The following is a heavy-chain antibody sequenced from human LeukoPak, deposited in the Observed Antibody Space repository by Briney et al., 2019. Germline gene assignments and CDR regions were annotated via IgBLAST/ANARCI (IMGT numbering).Heavy chain of an antibody. CDR3: AREGDYFQH. V-gene: IGHV1-2*02. Sequence: ASVKVSCKASVYTFTDYYMHWVRQAPGQGLEWMGWISPNSGGTNYVQKFQGRVTMTRDTSISTVYMELTRLTSDDTAVYYCAREGDYFQHWGQGTLVTVSS. CDR1: VYTFTDYY. CDR2: ISPNSGGT. J-gene: IGHJ1*01.